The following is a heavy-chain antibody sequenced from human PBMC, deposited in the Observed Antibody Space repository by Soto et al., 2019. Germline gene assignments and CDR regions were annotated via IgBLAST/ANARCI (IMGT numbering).Heavy chain of an antibody. J-gene: IGHJ4*02. Sequence: SETLSLTCAVYGGSFSGYYWSWIRQPPGRGLEWIGESNHRRTTNYNPSLKSRVIISVDKSKNQISLNLSTVTAADTAVYYCARHREPNFDYWGLGTLVTVSS. CDR2: SNHRRTT. D-gene: IGHD1-26*01. CDR3: ARHREPNFDY. V-gene: IGHV4-34*01. CDR1: GGSFSGYY.